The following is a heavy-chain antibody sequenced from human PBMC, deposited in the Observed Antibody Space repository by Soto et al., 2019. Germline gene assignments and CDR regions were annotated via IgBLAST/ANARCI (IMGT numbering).Heavy chain of an antibody. D-gene: IGHD6-13*01. CDR2: IYHSGST. CDR3: ARGTKKYSSSWGTPFDP. Sequence: QLQLQESGSGLVKPSQTLSLTCAVSGGSISSGGYSWSWIRQPPGKGLEWIGYIYHSGSTYYNPSLKSRVTISVDRSKNQFSLKLSSVTAADTAVDYCARGTKKYSSSWGTPFDPWGQGTLVTVSS. V-gene: IGHV4-30-2*01. CDR1: GGSISSGGYS. J-gene: IGHJ5*02.